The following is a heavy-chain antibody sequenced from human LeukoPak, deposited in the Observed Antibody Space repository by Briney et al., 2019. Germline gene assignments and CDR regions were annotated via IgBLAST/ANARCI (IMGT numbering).Heavy chain of an antibody. V-gene: IGHV3-7*01. J-gene: IGHJ6*03. Sequence: PGGSLRLSCAASGFTFSSYWMSWVRQAPGKGLEWVANIKQDGSEKYYVDSVKGRFTISRDNAKNSLYLQMNSLRAEDTAVYYCARMGYHYYYYYMDVWGKGTTVTVSS. CDR2: IKQDGSEK. CDR3: ARMGYHYYYYYMDV. CDR1: GFTFSSYW. D-gene: IGHD5-18*01.